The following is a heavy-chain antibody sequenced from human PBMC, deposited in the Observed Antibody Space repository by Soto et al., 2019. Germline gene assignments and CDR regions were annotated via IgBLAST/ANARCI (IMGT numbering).Heavy chain of an antibody. CDR2: VDSAGSGT. J-gene: IGHJ4*02. Sequence: VPLVESGGGSVQPGGSLRLSCVASGITFSGFWMHWVRQVPGKGLVWVARVDSAGSGTSYADSVKGRFTISRDNAKNTLSLQMDSLRVEDTAVYYCATDFEHWGQGIPVTVSS. CDR3: ATDFEH. CDR1: GITFSGFW. V-gene: IGHV3-74*01.